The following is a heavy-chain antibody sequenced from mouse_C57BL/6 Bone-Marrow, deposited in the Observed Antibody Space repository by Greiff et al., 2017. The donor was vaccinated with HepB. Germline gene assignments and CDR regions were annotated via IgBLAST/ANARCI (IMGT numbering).Heavy chain of an antibody. CDR2: IYPGNSDT. V-gene: IGHV1-5*01. CDR1: GYTFTSYW. J-gene: IGHJ2*01. Sequence: VQLQQSGTVLARPGASVKMSCKTSGYTFTSYWMHWVNQRPGQGLEWIGAIYPGNSDTSYNQKFKGKAKLTAATSASTAYMELSSLPNEDSAVYYCTRRLRYYFDYWGQGTTLTVSS. D-gene: IGHD1-1*01. CDR3: TRRLRYYFDY.